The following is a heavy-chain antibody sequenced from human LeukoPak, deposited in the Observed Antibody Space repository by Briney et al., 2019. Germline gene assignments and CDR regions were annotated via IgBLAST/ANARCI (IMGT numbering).Heavy chain of an antibody. J-gene: IGHJ4*02. CDR3: AREKYGSGSFDY. D-gene: IGHD3-10*01. CDR2: IYSGGST. V-gene: IGHV3-53*01. Sequence: PGGSLRLSCAASGFTVSSNYMSWVRQAPGKGLEWVPVIYSGGSTYYADSVKGRFTISRDNSKNTLYLQMNSLRAEDTAVYYCAREKYGSGSFDYWGQGTLVTVSS. CDR1: GFTVSSNY.